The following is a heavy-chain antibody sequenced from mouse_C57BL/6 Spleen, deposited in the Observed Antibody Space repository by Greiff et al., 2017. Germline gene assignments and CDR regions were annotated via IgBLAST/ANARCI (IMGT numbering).Heavy chain of an antibody. CDR1: GYTFTSYW. J-gene: IGHJ3*01. D-gene: IGHD2-4*01. CDR3: AREWDYYDYDGFFAY. Sequence: VQLQESGAELAKPGASVKLSCKASGYTFTSYWMHWVKPRPGQGLEWIGYINPSSGYTKYNQKFKDKATLTADKSSSTAYMQLSSLTYEDSAVYYCAREWDYYDYDGFFAYWGQGTLVTVSA. CDR2: INPSSGYT. V-gene: IGHV1-7*01.